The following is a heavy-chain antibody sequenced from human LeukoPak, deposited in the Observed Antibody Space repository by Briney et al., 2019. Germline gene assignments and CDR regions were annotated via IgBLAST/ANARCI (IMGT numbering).Heavy chain of an antibody. Sequence: GGSLRLSCAASGFTFSSYAMSWVRQAPGNGLEWVSAISGSGGSTYYADSVKGRFTISRDNSKNTLYLQMNSLRAEDTAVYYCAKGHPYCSSTSCYTWYYHGMDVWGQGTTVTVSS. CDR2: ISGSGGST. V-gene: IGHV3-23*01. CDR1: GFTFSSYA. CDR3: AKGHPYCSSTSCYTWYYHGMDV. D-gene: IGHD2-2*02. J-gene: IGHJ6*02.